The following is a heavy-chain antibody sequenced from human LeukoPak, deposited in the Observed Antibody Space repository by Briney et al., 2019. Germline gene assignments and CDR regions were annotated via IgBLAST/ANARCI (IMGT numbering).Heavy chain of an antibody. CDR2: IYYSGST. D-gene: IGHD5-18*01. J-gene: IGHJ4*02. CDR1: GGSISSSSYY. V-gene: IGHV4-39*01. Sequence: SETLSLTCTVSGGSISSSSYYWGWIRQPPGKGLEWIGSIYYSGSTYYNPSLKSRVTISVDTSKNQFSLKLSSVTAADTAVYYCARSIPSWIQLWYQGYLDYWGQGTLVTVSS. CDR3: ARSIPSWIQLWYQGYLDY.